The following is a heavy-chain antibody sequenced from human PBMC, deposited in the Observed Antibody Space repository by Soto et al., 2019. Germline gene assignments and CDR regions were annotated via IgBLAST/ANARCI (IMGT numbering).Heavy chain of an antibody. CDR3: ARGITGTVTYYYGLDV. D-gene: IGHD1-20*01. J-gene: IGHJ6*02. CDR1: GGTFSSYA. Sequence: GASVKVSCKASGGTFSSYAISWVRQAPGQGLEWMREIITIFGTADYAQKLNGRVTITADESTSTAYMELSSLRSEDTAVYYCARGITGTVTYYYGLDVWGQGTTVTVSS. V-gene: IGHV1-69*13. CDR2: IITIFGTA.